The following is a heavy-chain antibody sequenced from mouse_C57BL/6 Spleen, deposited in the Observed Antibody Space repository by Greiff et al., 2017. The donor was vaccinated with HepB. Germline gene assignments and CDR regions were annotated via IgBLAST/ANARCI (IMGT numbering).Heavy chain of an antibody. CDR3: ASVLIYYDYDEFAY. D-gene: IGHD2-4*01. CDR2: ISSGSSTI. Sequence: EVQVVESGGGLVKPGGSLKLSCAASGFTFSDYGMHWVRQAPEKGLEWVAYISSGSSTIYYADTVKGRFTISRDNAKNTLFLQMTSLRSEDTAMYYCASVLIYYDYDEFAYWGQGTLVTVSA. J-gene: IGHJ3*01. V-gene: IGHV5-17*01. CDR1: GFTFSDYG.